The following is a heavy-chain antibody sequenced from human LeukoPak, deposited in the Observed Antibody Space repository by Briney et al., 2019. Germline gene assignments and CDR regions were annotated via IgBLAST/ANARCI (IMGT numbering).Heavy chain of an antibody. CDR1: GGSFSGYY. J-gene: IGHJ6*03. D-gene: IGHD6-13*01. V-gene: IGHV4-34*01. Sequence: SETLSLTCAVYGGSFSGYYWSWIRQPPGKGLEWIGEINHSGSTNYNPFLKSRVTISVDTSKSQFSLKLSSVTAADTAVYYCARGRGSSWYAYYMDVWGKGTTVPVSS. CDR2: INHSGST. CDR3: ARGRGSSWYAYYMDV.